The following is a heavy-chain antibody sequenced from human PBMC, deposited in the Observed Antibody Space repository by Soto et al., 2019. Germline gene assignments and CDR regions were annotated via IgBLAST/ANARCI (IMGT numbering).Heavy chain of an antibody. Sequence: QVQLVESGGGVVQPGRSLRLSCAASGFTFSSYGMHWVRQAPGKGLEWVAVISYDGSNKYYADSVKGRFTISRDNSKNTLYLQMNSLRAEDTAVYYCGKDDSSGWRYWGQGTLVTVSS. J-gene: IGHJ4*02. CDR2: ISYDGSNK. CDR3: GKDDSSGWRY. V-gene: IGHV3-30*18. CDR1: GFTFSSYG. D-gene: IGHD6-19*01.